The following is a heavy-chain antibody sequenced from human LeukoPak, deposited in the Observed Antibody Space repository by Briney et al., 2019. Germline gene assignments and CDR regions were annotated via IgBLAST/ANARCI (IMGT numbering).Heavy chain of an antibody. V-gene: IGHV4-34*01. CDR2: INHSGST. Sequence: SETLSLTCAVYGGSLSGYYWSWIRQPPGKGLEWIGEINHSGSTNYNPSLKSRVTISVDTSKNQFSLKLSSVTAADTAVYYCARVGVLLWFGELVGAFDIWGQGTMVTVSS. CDR1: GGSLSGYY. J-gene: IGHJ3*02. D-gene: IGHD3-10*01. CDR3: ARVGVLLWFGELVGAFDI.